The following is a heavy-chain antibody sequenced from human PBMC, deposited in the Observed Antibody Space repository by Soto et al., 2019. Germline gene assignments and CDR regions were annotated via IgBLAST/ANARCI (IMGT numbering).Heavy chain of an antibody. CDR3: LRNPVATSMIYW. J-gene: IGHJ2*01. Sequence: SVASAANSCGFFRLPPGKGLEWIGYIYYSGNTNYSPSLKSRVAISLDTSHNQFSLKLSSVTAADTAVYFCLRNPVATSMIYW. CDR2: IYYSGNT. V-gene: IGHV4-61*08. D-gene: IGHD1-26*01. CDR1: SVASAANS.